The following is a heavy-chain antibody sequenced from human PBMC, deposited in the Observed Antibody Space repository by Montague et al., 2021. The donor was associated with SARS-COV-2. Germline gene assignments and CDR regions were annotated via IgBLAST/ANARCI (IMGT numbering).Heavy chain of an antibody. D-gene: IGHD2-21*02. V-gene: IGHV4-59*01. CDR3: ARGGGDSADYYYYAMDV. J-gene: IGHJ6*02. Sequence: SETLSLTRTVSGGSISSYYWSWIRQPPGKGLQWIGYIYNNGSTNCNTSLKSRVTLSIDTSKNQFSLKLTSVTAADTAVYYCARGGGDSADYYYYAMDVWGQGTTVTVSS. CDR1: GGSISSYY. CDR2: IYNNGST.